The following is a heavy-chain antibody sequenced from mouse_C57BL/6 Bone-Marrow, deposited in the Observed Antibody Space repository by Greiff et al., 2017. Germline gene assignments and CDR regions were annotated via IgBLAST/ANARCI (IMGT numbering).Heavy chain of an antibody. CDR1: GYSITSGYY. D-gene: IGHD3-3*01. V-gene: IGHV3-6*01. Sequence: EVKLQESGPGLVKPSQSLSLTCSVTGYSITSGYYWNWIRQFPGNKLEWMGYISYDGSNNYNPSLKNRISITRDTSKHQFFLKLNSVTTEDTATYYCAREGGRDYFDYWGQGTTLTVSS. J-gene: IGHJ2*01. CDR2: ISYDGSN. CDR3: AREGGRDYFDY.